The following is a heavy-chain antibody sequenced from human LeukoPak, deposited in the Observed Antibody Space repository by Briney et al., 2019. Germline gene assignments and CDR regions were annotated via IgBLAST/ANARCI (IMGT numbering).Heavy chain of an antibody. CDR1: GYTLTGYY. D-gene: IGHD2-2*01. V-gene: IGHV1-2*02. Sequence: ASVKVSCKADGYTLTGYYMHWLRQAPGQGLEWMGWINPNSGGTSYGQKIQGRVTMTRDTSNSTAYMELSKLRSDDTAVYYCARGRCSSRSCYLFDYWGQGTLVTVSS. CDR3: ARGRCSSRSCYLFDY. J-gene: IGHJ4*02. CDR2: INPNSGGT.